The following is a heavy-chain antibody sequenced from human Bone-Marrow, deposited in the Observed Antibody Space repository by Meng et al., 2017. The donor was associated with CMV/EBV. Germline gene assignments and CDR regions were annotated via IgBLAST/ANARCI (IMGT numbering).Heavy chain of an antibody. J-gene: IGHJ4*02. CDR3: ARDLGPRAVAHFDY. V-gene: IGHV3-48*03. Sequence: GGSLRLSCAASGFTFSGFEMNWVRQAPGKGLEWVSYINTGTTKYYADSVKGRFTISRDNAKNSLYLRMTSLRAEDTALYYCARDLGPRAVAHFDYWGQGTLVTVSS. CDR1: GFTFSGFE. D-gene: IGHD6-19*01. CDR2: INTGTTK.